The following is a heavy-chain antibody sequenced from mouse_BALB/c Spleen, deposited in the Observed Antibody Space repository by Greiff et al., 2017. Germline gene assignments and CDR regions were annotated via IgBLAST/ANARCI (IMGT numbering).Heavy chain of an antibody. D-gene: IGHD1-1*01. V-gene: IGHV14-3*02. CDR2: IDPANGNT. J-gene: IGHJ4*01. Sequence: VQLKESGAELVKPGASVKLSCTASGFNIKDTYMHWVKQRPEQGLEWIGRIDPANGNTKYDPKFQGKATITADTSSNTAYLQLSSLTSEDTAVYYCARGDYYGRAMDYWGQGTSVTVSS. CDR1: GFNIKDTY. CDR3: ARGDYYGRAMDY.